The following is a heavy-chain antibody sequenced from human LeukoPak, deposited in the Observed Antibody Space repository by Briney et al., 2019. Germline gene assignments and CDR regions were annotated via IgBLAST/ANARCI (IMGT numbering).Heavy chain of an antibody. CDR2: ISGSGGST. D-gene: IGHD3-9*01. CDR1: GFTFNNYV. V-gene: IGHV3-23*01. Sequence: GGSLRLSCEASGFTFNNYVMTWVRQAPGKGLEWVSAISGSGGSTYYADSVKGRFTISRDNSKNTLYLQMNSLRAEDTAVYYCAKGSEFGYYDILTGYYLDYWGQGTLVTVSS. CDR3: AKGSEFGYYDILTGYYLDY. J-gene: IGHJ4*02.